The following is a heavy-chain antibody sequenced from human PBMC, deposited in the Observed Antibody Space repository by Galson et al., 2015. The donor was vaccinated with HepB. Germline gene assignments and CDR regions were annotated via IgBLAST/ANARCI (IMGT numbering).Heavy chain of an antibody. J-gene: IGHJ6*02. D-gene: IGHD5-18*01. Sequence: SLRLSCAASGFTFSSYSMNWVRQAPGKGLEWVSYISSSSSTIYYADSVKGRFTISRDNAKNSLYLQMNSLRDEDTAVYYCARDGVATIMDTAMAYYYYGMDVWGQGTTVTVSS. V-gene: IGHV3-48*02. CDR1: GFTFSSYS. CDR3: ARDGVATIMDTAMAYYYYGMDV. CDR2: ISSSSSTI.